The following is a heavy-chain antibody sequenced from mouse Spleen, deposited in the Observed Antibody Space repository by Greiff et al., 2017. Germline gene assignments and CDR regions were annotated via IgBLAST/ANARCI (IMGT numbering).Heavy chain of an antibody. J-gene: IGHJ4*01. CDR3: ARHTTVVANYYAMDY. CDR1: GFTFSSYA. D-gene: IGHD1-1*01. Sequence: EVMLVESGGGLVKPGGSLKLSCAASGFTFSSYAMSWVRQTPEKRLEWVATISSGGSYTYYPDSVKGRFTISRDNAKNTLYLQMSSLRSEDTAMYYCARHTTVVANYYAMDYWGQGTSVTVSS. CDR2: ISSGGSYT. V-gene: IGHV5-9-1*01.